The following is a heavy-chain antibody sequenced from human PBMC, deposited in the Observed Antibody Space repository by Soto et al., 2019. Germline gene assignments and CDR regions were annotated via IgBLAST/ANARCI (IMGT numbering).Heavy chain of an antibody. CDR1: GFPFSGYL. D-gene: IGHD3-10*01. CDR2: INHDGSEM. CDR3: ARGLVDM. Sequence: EVQVVESGGGSVQPGGSLRLSCTVSGFPFSGYLMDWVRQAPGKGLEWVANINHDGSEMYYGDSVNGRFTISRDNAKNSLYLQMNSLRVEDTAVYYCARGLVDMWGQGTMVTVSS. V-gene: IGHV3-7*05. J-gene: IGHJ3*02.